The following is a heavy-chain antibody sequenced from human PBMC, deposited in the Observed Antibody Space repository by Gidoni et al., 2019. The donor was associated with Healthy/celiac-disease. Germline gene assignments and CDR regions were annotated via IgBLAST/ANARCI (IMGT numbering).Heavy chain of an antibody. Sequence: YGMHWVRQAPGQGLEWMGWINPNSGGTNYAQKFQGRVTMTRDTSISTAYMELSRLRSDDTAVYYCARDGHYYDSSDQGVDAFDIWGQGTMVTVSS. D-gene: IGHD3-22*01. CDR3: ARDGHYYDSSDQGVDAFDI. V-gene: IGHV1-2*02. CDR2: INPNSGGT. J-gene: IGHJ3*02. CDR1: YG.